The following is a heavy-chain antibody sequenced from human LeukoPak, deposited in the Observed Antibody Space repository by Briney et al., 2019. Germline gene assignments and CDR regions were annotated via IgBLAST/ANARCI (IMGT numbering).Heavy chain of an antibody. J-gene: IGHJ6*02. Sequence: GGSLRLSCAASGFTFSSYARSWVRQAPGKGLEWVSAISGSGVSTYYADSVKGRFTISRDNSKNTLYLQMNSLRAEDTAIYYCAKDTSNGYSDSYYGMDVWGQGTTVTVSS. CDR1: GFTFSSYA. CDR3: AKDTSNGYSDSYYGMDV. V-gene: IGHV3-23*01. D-gene: IGHD5-24*01. CDR2: ISGSGVST.